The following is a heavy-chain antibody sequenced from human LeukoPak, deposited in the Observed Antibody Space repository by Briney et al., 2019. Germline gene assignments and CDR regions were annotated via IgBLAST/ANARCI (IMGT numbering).Heavy chain of an antibody. D-gene: IGHD3-3*01. V-gene: IGHV1-69*13. CDR2: IIPIFGTA. Sequence: ASVKVSCKASGGTFSSYAISWVRQAPGQGLEWMGGIIPIFGTANYAQKFQGRVTITADESTSTAYMELSSLRSEDTAVYYCARGTPPYRGIGGFLEWLPLDYWGQGTLVTVSS. J-gene: IGHJ4*02. CDR3: ARGTPPYRGIGGFLEWLPLDY. CDR1: GGTFSSYA.